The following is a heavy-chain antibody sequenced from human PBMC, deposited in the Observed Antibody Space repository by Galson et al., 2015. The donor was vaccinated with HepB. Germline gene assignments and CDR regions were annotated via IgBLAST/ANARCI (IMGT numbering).Heavy chain of an antibody. V-gene: IGHV7-4-1*02. J-gene: IGHJ6*02. CDR2: INTNTGNP. CDR1: GYIITDYF. D-gene: IGHD1-26*01. CDR3: ARDDSGSYRYGMDL. Sequence: SVKVSCKASGYIITDYFLHWVRQAPGQGLEWMGWINTNTGNPTYAQGFTGRFVFSLDTSVSTAYLQISSLKAEDTAVYYCARDDSGSYRYGMDLWGQGTTVIVSS.